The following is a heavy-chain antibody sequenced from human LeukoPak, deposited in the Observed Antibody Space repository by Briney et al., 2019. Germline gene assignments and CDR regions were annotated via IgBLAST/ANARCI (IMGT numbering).Heavy chain of an antibody. CDR1: GYSFTSYL. D-gene: IGHD6-13*01. CDR3: ARVPPPLYSSSWSRGDFDY. Sequence: GESLRISCKGCGYSFTSYLIGWVRQLPGKGLGLMGIIYPGDSDNRFSPSFQGQVTISADKSISTAYLQWSSLKASDTAMYYCARVPPPLYSSSWSRGDFDYWGQGTLVTFSS. CDR2: IYPGDSDN. J-gene: IGHJ4*02. V-gene: IGHV5-51*01.